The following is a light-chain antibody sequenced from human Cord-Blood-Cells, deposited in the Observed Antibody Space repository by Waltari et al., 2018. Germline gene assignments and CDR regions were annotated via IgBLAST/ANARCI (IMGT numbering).Light chain of an antibody. CDR1: QSVSSSY. J-gene: IGKJ4*01. CDR3: QQYGSSPLT. CDR2: GAS. Sequence: EIVLTQSPGTLSLSPGERATLSCRASQSVSSSYLAWYQQKPGQAPRLLIYGASSRATGIQDRFSGSGSGTDFILTISRLEPEDFAVYYCQQYGSSPLTFGGGTKVEIK. V-gene: IGKV3-20*01.